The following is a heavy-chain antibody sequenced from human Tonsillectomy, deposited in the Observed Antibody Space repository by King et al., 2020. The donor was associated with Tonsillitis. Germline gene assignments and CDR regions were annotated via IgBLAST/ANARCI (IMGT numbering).Heavy chain of an antibody. V-gene: IGHV3-11*01. CDR1: GFTFSDYY. D-gene: IGHD1-26*01. CDR3: ARPRYGGSYFYYFDS. CDR2: ITTSGSSI. Sequence: VQLVESGGGLVKPGGSLRLSCAASGFTFSDYYMTWIRQAPGKGLEWVSYITTSGSSIYYADSVKGRFTISRDNAKNSLYLQMDSLRVGDTAVYYCARPRYGGSYFYYFDSWGQGTLVTVSS. J-gene: IGHJ4*02.